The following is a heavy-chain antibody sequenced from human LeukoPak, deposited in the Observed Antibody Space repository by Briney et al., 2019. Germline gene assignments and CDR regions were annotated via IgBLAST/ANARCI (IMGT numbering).Heavy chain of an antibody. D-gene: IGHD6-13*01. V-gene: IGHV3-48*03. Sequence: PGGSLRLSCAASGLTFSNYEMNWVRQAPGKGLEWLSYISSSSNMIFYAESVKGRFTISRDNAKNSLYLQMNSLGAEDTAIYYCATASGGWYRYYFDSWGQGILVTVSP. J-gene: IGHJ4*02. CDR2: ISSSSNMI. CDR1: GLTFSNYE. CDR3: ATASGGWYRYYFDS.